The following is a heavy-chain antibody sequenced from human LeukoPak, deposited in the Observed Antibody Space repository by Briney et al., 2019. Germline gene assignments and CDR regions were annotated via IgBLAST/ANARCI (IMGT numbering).Heavy chain of an antibody. CDR1: GDSISSSSYY. J-gene: IGHJ3*02. Sequence: SETLSLTCTVSGDSISSSSYYWSWIRQPPGKGLERLGSIFHSGSTYYSPSFKSRVTISADTSKNQFSLRLPSVTAADTAVYYCAGWSSGSSAYDIWGHGTMVTVSS. CDR3: AGWSSGSSAYDI. V-gene: IGHV4-39*01. D-gene: IGHD1-14*01. CDR2: IFHSGST.